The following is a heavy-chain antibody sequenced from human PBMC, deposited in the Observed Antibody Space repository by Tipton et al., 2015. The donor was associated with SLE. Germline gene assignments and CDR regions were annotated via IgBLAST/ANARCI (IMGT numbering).Heavy chain of an antibody. V-gene: IGHV4-39*07. Sequence: LRLSCTISGDSISNDNYFWGWIRQPPGKGLELIGNINYSGTTYYNPSRKTRVTISVDTSKIQFSLRLTSMTAADTAVYYCARAIGVHYFNVWGQGTLVTVSS. J-gene: IGHJ4*02. CDR1: GDSISNDNYF. CDR3: ARAIGVHYFNV. CDR2: INYSGTT. D-gene: IGHD3-16*01.